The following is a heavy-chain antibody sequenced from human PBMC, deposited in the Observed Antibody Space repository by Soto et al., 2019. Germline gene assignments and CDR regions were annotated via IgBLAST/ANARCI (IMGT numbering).Heavy chain of an antibody. CDR1: GGSISSYY. CDR3: ARGKSWGSSSLFHADWFDP. V-gene: IGHV4-59*01. J-gene: IGHJ5*02. D-gene: IGHD6-13*01. Sequence: PSEPLSLTCTVSGGSISSYYWSWIRQPPGKGLEWIGYIYYSGSTNYNPSLKSRVTISVDTSKNQFSLKLSSVTAADTAVYYCARGKSWGSSSLFHADWFDPWGQGTLVTVSS. CDR2: IYYSGST.